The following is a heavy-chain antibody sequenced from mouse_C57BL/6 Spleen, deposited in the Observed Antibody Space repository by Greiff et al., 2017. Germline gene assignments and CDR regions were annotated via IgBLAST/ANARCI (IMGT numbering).Heavy chain of an antibody. V-gene: IGHV1-69*01. D-gene: IGHD3-3*01. J-gene: IGHJ2*01. CDR2: IDPSDSYT. CDR3: ARRRGLEGSYFDY. CDR1: GYTFTSYW. Sequence: QVQLQQSGAELVMPGASVKLSCKASGYTFTSYWMHWVKQRPGQGLEWIGEIDPSDSYTNYNQKFKGKSTLTVAKSSSTAYMQLSSLTSEDSAVYYCARRRGLEGSYFDYWGQGTTLTVSS.